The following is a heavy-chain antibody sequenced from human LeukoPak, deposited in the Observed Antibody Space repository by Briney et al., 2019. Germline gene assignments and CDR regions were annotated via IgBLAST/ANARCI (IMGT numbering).Heavy chain of an antibody. J-gene: IGHJ3*01. CDR1: GFTFDEYA. CDR2: ISYSSATI. D-gene: IGHD2-15*01. V-gene: IGHV3-9*01. CDR3: AKDRGGGSQLGDAFDV. Sequence: GGSLRLSCAASGFTFDEYAMHWVRQAPGKGLEWVSGISYSSATIGYADSVKGRFIISRDNAKNSLYLQMNSLRAEDTALYFCAKDRGGGSQLGDAFDVWGQGTMVSVSS.